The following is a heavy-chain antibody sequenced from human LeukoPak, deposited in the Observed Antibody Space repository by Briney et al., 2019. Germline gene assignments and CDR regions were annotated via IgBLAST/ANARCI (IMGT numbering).Heavy chain of an antibody. V-gene: IGHV3-30*02. J-gene: IGHJ4*02. CDR3: AKALGLFVQWHLDY. CDR2: IRYDGSHK. Sequence: PGGSLRLSCAASGFTFSSHGMHWVRQAPGKGLEWVAFIRYDGSHKYYGDSVKGRFTISRDNSKNTLYLQMNSLRAEDTAVYYCAKALGLFVQWHLDYWGQGTLVTVSS. D-gene: IGHD6-19*01. CDR1: GFTFSSHG.